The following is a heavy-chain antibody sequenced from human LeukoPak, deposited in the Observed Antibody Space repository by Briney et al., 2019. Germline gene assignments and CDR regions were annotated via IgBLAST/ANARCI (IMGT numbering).Heavy chain of an antibody. CDR3: ALDIVVVVAATRNWFDP. Sequence: ASVKVSCKASGYTFTSYGISWVRQAPGQGLEWMGWISAYNGNTNYAQKLQGRVTMTTDTSTSTAYMELRSLRSEDTAVYYCALDIVVVVAATRNWFDPWGQGTLVTVSS. J-gene: IGHJ5*02. D-gene: IGHD2-15*01. CDR1: GYTFTSYG. CDR2: ISAYNGNT. V-gene: IGHV1-18*01.